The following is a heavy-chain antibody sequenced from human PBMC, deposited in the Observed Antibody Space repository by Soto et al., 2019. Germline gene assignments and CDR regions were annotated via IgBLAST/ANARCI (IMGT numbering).Heavy chain of an antibody. Sequence: EVQLLESGGGLVQPGGSLRLSCAASGFTFSSYAMSWVRQAPGKGLEWVSAIGGSGDGTFYADSVKGRFTISRDNSKDTLYLQMNSLSAEDTAVYYCAKEELLVEPDYWGQGTLVTVSS. CDR1: GFTFSSYA. CDR3: AKEELLVEPDY. D-gene: IGHD2-21*02. V-gene: IGHV3-23*01. J-gene: IGHJ4*02. CDR2: IGGSGDGT.